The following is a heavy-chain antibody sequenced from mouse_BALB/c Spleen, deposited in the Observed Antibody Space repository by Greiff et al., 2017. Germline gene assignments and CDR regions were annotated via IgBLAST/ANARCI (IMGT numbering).Heavy chain of an antibody. Sequence: EVKVEESGGGLVQPGGSMKLSCVASGFTFSNYWMNWVRQSPEKGLEWVAEIRLKSNNYATHYAESVKGRFTISRDDSKSSVYLQMNNLRAEDTGIYYCTGAGNYDYWGQGTTLTVSA. D-gene: IGHD2-1*01. J-gene: IGHJ2*01. V-gene: IGHV6-6*02. CDR1: GFTFSNYW. CDR3: TGAGNYDY. CDR2: IRLKSNNYAT.